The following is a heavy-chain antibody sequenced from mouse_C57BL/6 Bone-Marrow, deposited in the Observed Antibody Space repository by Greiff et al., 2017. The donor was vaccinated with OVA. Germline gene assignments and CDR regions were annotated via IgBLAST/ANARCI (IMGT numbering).Heavy chain of an antibody. Sequence: EVTLLESGGGLVKPGGSLKLSCAASGFTFTSYAMSWVRQTPEKRLEWVATISDGGSYTYYPDKVKGRITIARDNANNKLDRQRSHLKSEDTAVYDCARDRGGRFAYWGQGTLVTVSA. D-gene: IGHD3-3*01. CDR3: ARDRGGRFAY. V-gene: IGHV5-4*01. CDR1: GFTFTSYA. J-gene: IGHJ3*01. CDR2: ISDGGSYT.